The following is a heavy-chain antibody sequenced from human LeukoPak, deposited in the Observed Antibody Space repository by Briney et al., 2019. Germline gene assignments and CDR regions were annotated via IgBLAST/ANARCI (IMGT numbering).Heavy chain of an antibody. CDR1: GGSISSYY. V-gene: IGHV4-59*01. Sequence: PSETLSLTCTVSGGSISSYYWSWIRQPPGKGLEWIGYIYYSGSTNYNPSLKSRVTISVDTSKNQFSLKLSSVTAADTAVYYCARHFSCSSTSCSIGRDWFDPWGQGTLVTVSS. D-gene: IGHD2-2*01. CDR3: ARHFSCSSTSCSIGRDWFDP. J-gene: IGHJ5*02. CDR2: IYYSGST.